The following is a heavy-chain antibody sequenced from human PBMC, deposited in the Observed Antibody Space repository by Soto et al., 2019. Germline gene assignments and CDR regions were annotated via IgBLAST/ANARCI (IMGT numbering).Heavy chain of an antibody. CDR1: GFSFDDYG. CDR2: ISWNSGDI. V-gene: IGHV3-9*01. CDR3: AKDNDLDRYGPFDS. J-gene: IGHJ4*02. D-gene: IGHD2-2*03. Sequence: EVQLVESGGGSVQTGRSLRLSCAASGFSFDDYGMHWVRQGPGKGLEWVSGISWNSGDIYYADSVKGRFTISRDNAKRSLYLHMNSLRTEDTALYYCAKDNDLDRYGPFDSWGQGILVTVSS.